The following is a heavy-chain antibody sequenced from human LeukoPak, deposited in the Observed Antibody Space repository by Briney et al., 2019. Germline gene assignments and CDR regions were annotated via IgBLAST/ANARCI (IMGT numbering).Heavy chain of an antibody. Sequence: GGSLRLSCAASGFSVDNSYINWVRQAPGKGLEWVSVIYSSGTTHYADSVKGRLTISRDASANTVYLQMYSLRADDTAVYYCARENRAAGSSFDLWGQGTLVTVSS. CDR3: ARENRAAGSSFDL. CDR2: IYSSGTT. CDR1: GFSVDNSY. D-gene: IGHD3-10*01. V-gene: IGHV3-53*01. J-gene: IGHJ4*02.